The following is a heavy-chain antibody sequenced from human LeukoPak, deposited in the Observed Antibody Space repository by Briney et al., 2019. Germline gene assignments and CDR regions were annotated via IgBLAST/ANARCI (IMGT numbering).Heavy chain of an antibody. D-gene: IGHD5-18*01. Sequence: SETLSLTCTVSGGSISSYYWSWIRQPPGKGLEWIGYIYYSGSTNYNPSLKSRVTMSVDTSKNQFSLKLSSVTAADTAVYYCASGRTVPGYSYGSFYFDYWGQGTLVTVSS. CDR2: IYYSGST. CDR3: ASGRTVPGYSYGSFYFDY. CDR1: GGSISSYY. V-gene: IGHV4-59*08. J-gene: IGHJ4*02.